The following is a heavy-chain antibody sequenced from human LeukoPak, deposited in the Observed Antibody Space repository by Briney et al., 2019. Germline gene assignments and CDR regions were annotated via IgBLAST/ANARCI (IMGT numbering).Heavy chain of an antibody. J-gene: IGHJ4*02. Sequence: GGSLRLSCAASGFTFSSYSMNWVRQAPGKGLEWVSSISSSSSYIYYADSVKGRFTISRDNAKNSLYLQMNSPRAEDTAVYYCARNSAGKSGYYFDYWGQGTLVTVSS. CDR2: ISSSSSYI. D-gene: IGHD6-13*01. CDR3: ARNSAGKSGYYFDY. V-gene: IGHV3-21*01. CDR1: GFTFSSYS.